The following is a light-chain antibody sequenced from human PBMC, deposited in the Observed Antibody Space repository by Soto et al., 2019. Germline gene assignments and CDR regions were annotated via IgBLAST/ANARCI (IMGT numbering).Light chain of an antibody. CDR3: QSYDNSLSGWV. V-gene: IGLV1-40*01. Sequence: QLVLTQPPSVSGAPGQRVTLSCTGSSSNVGAGYHVHWYQQVPGTAPKLVIYDYTNRPSGVPDRFSGSKSGTSASLAITGLQAEDEADYYCQSYDNSLSGWVFGGGTQLIVL. J-gene: IGLJ3*02. CDR1: SSNVGAGYH. CDR2: DYT.